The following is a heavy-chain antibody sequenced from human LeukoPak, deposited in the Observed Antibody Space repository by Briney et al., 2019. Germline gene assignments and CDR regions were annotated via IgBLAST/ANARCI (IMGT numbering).Heavy chain of an antibody. CDR2: IIPSGGGT. CDR3: ARAMIVVVTLDVFDI. D-gene: IGHD3-22*01. V-gene: IGHV1-46*04. Sequence: ASVKVSCKASGYTFTSYYMHWVRQAPGQGLEWMGVIIPSGGGTSYAQKLQGRVTMTRDTSMNTVHMELSSLRSEDTAVYYCARAMIVVVTLDVFDIWGQGTMVTVSS. J-gene: IGHJ3*02. CDR1: GYTFTSYY.